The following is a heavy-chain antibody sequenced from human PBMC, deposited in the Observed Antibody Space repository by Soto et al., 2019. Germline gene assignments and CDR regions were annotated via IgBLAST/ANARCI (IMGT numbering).Heavy chain of an antibody. J-gene: IGHJ3*02. CDR2: IYYSGST. CDR3: ARRYGSAFDI. CDR1: GDSITSSY. D-gene: IGHD1-26*01. V-gene: IGHV4-59*08. Sequence: SETLSLTCIVSGDSITSSYWSWIRQPPGKGLEWIGYIYYSGSTNYNPSLKSRVTISVDTSKNQFSLKLSSVTAADTAVYYCARRYGSAFDIWGQGTMVTVSS.